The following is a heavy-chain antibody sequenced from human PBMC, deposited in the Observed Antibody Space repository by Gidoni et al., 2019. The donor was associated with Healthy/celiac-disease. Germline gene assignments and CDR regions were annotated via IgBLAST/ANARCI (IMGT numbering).Heavy chain of an antibody. CDR1: GGSISSYY. CDR2: IYYSGST. D-gene: IGHD3-10*01. V-gene: IGHV4-59*01. J-gene: IGHJ5*02. CDR3: AREPYGSGSHAWFDP. Sequence: QVQLQESGPGLVTPSETLSLTCTVSGGSISSYYWSWIRQPPGKGLEWIGYIYYSGSTNYNPSLKSRVTISVDTAKNQFSLKLSSVTAADTAVYYCAREPYGSGSHAWFDPWGQGTLVTVSS.